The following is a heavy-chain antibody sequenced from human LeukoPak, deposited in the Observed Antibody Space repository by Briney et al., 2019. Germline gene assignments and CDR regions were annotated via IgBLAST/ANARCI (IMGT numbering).Heavy chain of an antibody. CDR1: GFTFSSYA. D-gene: IGHD3-10*01. J-gene: IGHJ4*02. V-gene: IGHV3-30-3*01. CDR3: ARDGADY. Sequence: GRSLRLSCAASGFTFSSYAVHWVRQAPGKGLEWVAVISYDGSNKYYADSVKGRFTISRDNSKNTLYLQMNSLRAEDTAVYYCARDGADYWGQGTLVTVSS. CDR2: ISYDGSNK.